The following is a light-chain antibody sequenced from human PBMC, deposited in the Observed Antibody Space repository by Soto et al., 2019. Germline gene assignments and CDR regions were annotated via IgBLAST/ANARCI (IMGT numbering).Light chain of an antibody. V-gene: IGLV2-14*01. J-gene: IGLJ2*01. Sequence: QSVLTQPASVSGSPGQSITISCTGTSSDVGGYNYVSWYQQHPGKAPKLIIYEVSNRPSGVSNRFSGSKSGNTASLTISGLQAEDEADYYCTSYTTSLTVVFGGGTQLTVL. CDR1: SSDVGGYNY. CDR2: EVS. CDR3: TSYTTSLTVV.